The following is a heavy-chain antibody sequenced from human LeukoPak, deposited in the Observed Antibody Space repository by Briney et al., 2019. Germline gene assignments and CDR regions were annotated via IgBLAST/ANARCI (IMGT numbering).Heavy chain of an antibody. CDR2: MNPNSGNT. Sequence: ASVKVSCKASGYTFTNYNINWVRQATGQGLEWMGWMNPNSGNTGYAQKFQGRVTMTRYTSISTAYMELSSLRSEDTAVYYCARAFFRNDDGHFDYWGRGTLVTVSS. D-gene: IGHD1-1*01. J-gene: IGHJ4*02. CDR1: GYTFTNYN. CDR3: ARAFFRNDDGHFDY. V-gene: IGHV1-8*01.